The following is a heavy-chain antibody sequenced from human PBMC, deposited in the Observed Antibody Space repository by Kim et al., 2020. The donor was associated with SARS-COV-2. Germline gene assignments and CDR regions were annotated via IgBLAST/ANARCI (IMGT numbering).Heavy chain of an antibody. V-gene: IGHV3-15*01. D-gene: IGHD4-17*01. CDR2: IKSKTDGGTT. CDR3: TTDRDSTVTTFDY. J-gene: IGHJ4*02. CDR1: GFTFSNAW. Sequence: GGSLRLSCAASGFTFSNAWMSWVRQAPGKGLEWVGRIKSKTDGGTTDYAAPVKGRFTISRDDSKNTLYLQMNSLKTEDTAVYYCTTDRDSTVTTFDYWGQGTLVTVSS.